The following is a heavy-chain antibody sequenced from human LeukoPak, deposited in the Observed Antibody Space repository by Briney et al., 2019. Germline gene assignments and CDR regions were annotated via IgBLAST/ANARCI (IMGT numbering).Heavy chain of an antibody. J-gene: IGHJ4*02. CDR2: SKNKANSYTT. CDR1: GFTFSDHY. CDR3: ASFTLTNAY. Sequence: GGSLRLSCAASGFTFSDHYMDWVRQAPGKGLEWVGRSKNKANSYTTEYAASVKGRFTISRDDSKNSLYLQMNSLKTEDTAVYYCASFTLTNAYWGQGILVTVSP. D-gene: IGHD4-17*01. V-gene: IGHV3-72*01.